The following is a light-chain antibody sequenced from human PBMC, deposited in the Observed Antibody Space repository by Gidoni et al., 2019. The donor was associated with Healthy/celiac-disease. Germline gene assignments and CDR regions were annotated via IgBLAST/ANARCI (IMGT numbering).Light chain of an antibody. Sequence: QSVLTQPPSVSGAPGQRVTISCTGSSSNLGASYDVHWYPQLPGTAPKLLIYGNSNRPSGVPVRFSGSKSGTSASLAITGLQAEDEADYYCQSYDSSLSGVVFGGGTKLTVL. V-gene: IGLV1-40*01. CDR3: QSYDSSLSGVV. CDR1: SSNLGASYD. CDR2: GNS. J-gene: IGLJ2*01.